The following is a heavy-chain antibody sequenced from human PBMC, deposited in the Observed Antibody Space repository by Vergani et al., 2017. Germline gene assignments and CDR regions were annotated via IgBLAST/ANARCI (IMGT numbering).Heavy chain of an antibody. CDR3: ARMGGYDEGDAFRIGYFDS. V-gene: IGHV4-31*03. CDR2: IYSTGST. CDR1: GDSISSGVYY. Sequence: QVQLQESGPGLVKPSQTLSLTCSVSGDSISSGVYYWNWIRQHPGKGLEWIGYIYSTGSTHHNPSLRRRINMSVDTSKNQFSLKLNSVTAADTAMYYCARMGGYDEGDAFRIGYFDSWDPGTLVTVSS. J-gene: IGHJ4*02. D-gene: IGHD3-22*01.